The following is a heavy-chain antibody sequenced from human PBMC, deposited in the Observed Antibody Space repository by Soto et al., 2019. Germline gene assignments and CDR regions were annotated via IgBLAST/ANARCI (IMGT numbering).Heavy chain of an antibody. J-gene: IGHJ4*02. CDR2: ISGSGGST. CDR3: AKDTYDYGGSELGTFDY. Sequence: EVQLLESGGGLVQPGGSLRLSCAASGFTFSSYAMSWVRQAPGKGLEWVSAISGSGGSTYYADSVKGRFTISRDNSKNTMYLQMNSLKAEDTAVYYCAKDTYDYGGSELGTFDYWGQGTLVTVSS. V-gene: IGHV3-23*01. D-gene: IGHD4-17*01. CDR1: GFTFSSYA.